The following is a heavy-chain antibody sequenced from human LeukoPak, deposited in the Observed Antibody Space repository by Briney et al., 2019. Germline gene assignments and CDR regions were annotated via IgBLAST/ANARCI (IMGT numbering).Heavy chain of an antibody. V-gene: IGHV3-21*01. CDR3: ARDPPYSSGTIDY. D-gene: IGHD6-19*01. CDR2: ISSSSSYI. J-gene: IGHJ4*02. CDR1: GFTFSSYS. Sequence: GGSLRLSCAASGFTFSSYSMNWVRQAPGKGLEWVSSISSSSSYIYYADSVKGRFTISRDNAKNSLYLQMNSLRAEDTAVYYRARDPPYSSGTIDYWGQGTLVTVSS.